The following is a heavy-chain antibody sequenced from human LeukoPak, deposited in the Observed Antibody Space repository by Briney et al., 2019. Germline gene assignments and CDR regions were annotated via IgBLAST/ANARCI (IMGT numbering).Heavy chain of an antibody. CDR3: AKDSGYYGSGSLTHPDY. D-gene: IGHD3-10*01. CDR1: GFTFSSYS. V-gene: IGHV3-23*01. Sequence: GGSLRLSCAASGFTFSSYSMNWVRQTPGKGLEWVSAISGSGGSTYYADSVKGRFTISRDNSKNTLYLQMNSLRAEDTAVYYCAKDSGYYGSGSLTHPDYWGQGTLVTVSS. J-gene: IGHJ4*02. CDR2: ISGSGGST.